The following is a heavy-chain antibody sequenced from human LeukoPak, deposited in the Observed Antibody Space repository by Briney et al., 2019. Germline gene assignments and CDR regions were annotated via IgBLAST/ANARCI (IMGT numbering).Heavy chain of an antibody. V-gene: IGHV3-7*01. CDR3: ARDFYGDFSKFDY. D-gene: IGHD4-17*01. CDR1: GFTFSTYW. Sequence: GGSLRLSCVASGFTFSTYWMNWVRQAPGKGLEWVANIEQDGREKYYLDSVKGRFTISRDNAKNSLYLQMNSLRAEDTAVYYCARDFYGDFSKFDYWGQGTLVTVSS. J-gene: IGHJ4*02. CDR2: IEQDGREK.